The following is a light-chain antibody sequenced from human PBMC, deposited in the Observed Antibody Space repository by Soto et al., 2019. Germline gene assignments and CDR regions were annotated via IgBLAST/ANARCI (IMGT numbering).Light chain of an antibody. CDR1: QSVSTNS. Sequence: EIVLTQSPGTVSLSPGERATLSCRASQSVSTNSLVWYQQKPGQAPRLLIYGASNRATGIPDRFSGSGSGTNFTFTISRLGREDLAFFYCHHYNYGASPQFTFGPGTKLVI. J-gene: IGKJ3*01. CDR3: HHYNYGASPQFT. CDR2: GAS. V-gene: IGKV3-20*01.